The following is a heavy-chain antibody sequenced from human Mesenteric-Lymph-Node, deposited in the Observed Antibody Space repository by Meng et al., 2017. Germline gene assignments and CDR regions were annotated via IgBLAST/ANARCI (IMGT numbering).Heavy chain of an antibody. J-gene: IGHJ5*02. Sequence: QVQLQESGPGLVKPSETLSLTCAVYGGSFSGYYWSWIRQPPGKGLEWIGEINHSGSTNYNPSLKSRVTISVDTSKNQFSLKLISATAADTAVYYCARGRSDWFDPWGQGTLVTVSS. V-gene: IGHV4-34*09. CDR3: ARGRSDWFDP. CDR1: GGSFSGYY. CDR2: INHSGST.